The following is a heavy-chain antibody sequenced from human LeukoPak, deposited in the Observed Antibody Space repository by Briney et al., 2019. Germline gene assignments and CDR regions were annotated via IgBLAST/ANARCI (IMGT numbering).Heavy chain of an antibody. V-gene: IGHV4-59*12. CDR2: IFHSGSS. J-gene: IGHJ4*02. Sequence: SETLSLTCTVSAASISSYYWTCIRHTPEEGLEWIGFIFHSGSSNYNRSLKGRATIYVDTSKNQFSLKLSSVTDADTAVYYCAREWELLDYWGQGTLVTVSS. CDR3: AREWELLDY. D-gene: IGHD1-26*01. CDR1: AASISSYY.